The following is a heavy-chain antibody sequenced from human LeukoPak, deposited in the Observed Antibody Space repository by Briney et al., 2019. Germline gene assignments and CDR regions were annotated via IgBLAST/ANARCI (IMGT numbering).Heavy chain of an antibody. CDR1: GLTFSTYD. CDR2: IGRGGDT. V-gene: IGHV3-13*04. CDR3: ARGGYSGFDV. J-gene: IGHJ3*01. Sequence: GGSLRLSCAASGLTFSTYDMHWVRQATGEGLEWVSGIGRGGDTYYVGSVKGRFTISRENAKNSLYLQMNSLRSGDTAVYYCARGGYSGFDVWGQGTVVTVSS. D-gene: IGHD5-12*01.